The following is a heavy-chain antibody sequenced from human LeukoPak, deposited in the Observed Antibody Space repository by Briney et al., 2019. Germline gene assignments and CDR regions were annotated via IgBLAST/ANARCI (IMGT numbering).Heavy chain of an antibody. CDR3: ARDHAYAFDI. D-gene: IGHD2-2*01. CDR1: EFSVGSNY. V-gene: IGHV3-66*01. CDR2: IYSGGST. J-gene: IGHJ3*02. Sequence: GESLRLSCAASEFSVGSNYMTWVRQAPGKGLEWVSLIYSGGSTYYADSVKGRFTISRDNSKNTLYLQMNSLRAEDTAVYYCARDHAYAFDIWGQGTLVTVSS.